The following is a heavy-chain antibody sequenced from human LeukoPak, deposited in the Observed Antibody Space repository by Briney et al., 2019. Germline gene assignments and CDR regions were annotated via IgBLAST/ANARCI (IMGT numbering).Heavy chain of an antibody. CDR1: GYIFTSYG. CDR3: AWYDYGGFQYYGMDV. Sequence: ASVKVSCKASGYIFTSYGISWVRQAPGQGLEWMGWISTYNGNTNYAQKLQGRVTMTTDTSTNTAYMELRSLRSDDTAVYYCAWYDYGGFQYYGMDVWGQGTTVTVSS. CDR2: ISTYNGNT. J-gene: IGHJ6*02. V-gene: IGHV1-18*01. D-gene: IGHD4-23*01.